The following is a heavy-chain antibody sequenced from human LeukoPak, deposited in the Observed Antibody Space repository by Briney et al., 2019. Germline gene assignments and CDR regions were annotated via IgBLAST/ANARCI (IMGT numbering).Heavy chain of an antibody. V-gene: IGHV3-23*01. D-gene: IGHD3-22*01. Sequence: PGGSLRLSCAASGFTFSSYAMSWVRQAPGKGLEWVSTISDSGGSTYYADSLKGRFTTSRDNYKNTLYLQMNSLRAEDTAVYYCAKVDYYDSSGNYPNWFDPWGQGTLVTVSS. CDR3: AKVDYYDSSGNYPNWFDP. CDR2: ISDSGGST. CDR1: GFTFSSYA. J-gene: IGHJ5*02.